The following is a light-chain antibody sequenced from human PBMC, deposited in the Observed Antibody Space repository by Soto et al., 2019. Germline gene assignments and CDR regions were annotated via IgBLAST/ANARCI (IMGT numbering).Light chain of an antibody. CDR3: QTWGTGIVT. J-gene: IGLJ7*01. CDR1: SGHTNYA. Sequence: QAVLTQSPSASASPGASVKLTRTLSSGHTNYAIAWHQQQPEKGPRFLMKINSDGSHSKGDGVPDRFSGSSSGAERYFTISSLQSEDEADYYCQTWGTGIVTFGGGTQLTVL. V-gene: IGLV4-69*01. CDR2: INSDGSH.